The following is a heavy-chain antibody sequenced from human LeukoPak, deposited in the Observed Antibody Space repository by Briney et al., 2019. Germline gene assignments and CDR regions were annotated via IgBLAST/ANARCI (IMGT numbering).Heavy chain of an antibody. V-gene: IGHV3-23*01. J-gene: IGHJ5*02. CDR2: ISNGNT. D-gene: IGHD2-21*02. CDR3: VREAGYCASVCLKSNWFDP. CDR1: GFPFSNHA. Sequence: GGSLRLSCAASGFPFSNHAMSWVRQPPGKGLEWVSAISNGNTYYADSVRGRFAISRDDSKNMVYLQMNSLRDEDTALYYCVREAGYCASVCLKSNWFDPWGQGTLVTVSS.